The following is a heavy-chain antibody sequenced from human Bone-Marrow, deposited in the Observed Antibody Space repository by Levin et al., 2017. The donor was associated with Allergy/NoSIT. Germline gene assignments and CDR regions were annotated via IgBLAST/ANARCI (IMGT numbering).Heavy chain of an antibody. CDR1: GGPISTSDYY. Sequence: SQTLSLPCTVSGGPISTSDYYWGWIRQPPGKGPEWIGSIYYSGTTYYYPSLESRVTVSLDTSRNHFSLQLRSVTAADTAVYYCVRHVGYSRLIDSWGQGTLVTVSS. CDR2: IYYSGTT. D-gene: IGHD5-18*01. V-gene: IGHV4-39*01. J-gene: IGHJ4*02. CDR3: VRHVGYSRLIDS.